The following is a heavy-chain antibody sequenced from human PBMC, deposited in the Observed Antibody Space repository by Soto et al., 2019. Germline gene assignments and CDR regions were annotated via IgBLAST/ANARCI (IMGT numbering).Heavy chain of an antibody. CDR3: ARDDFDSGGYSIDY. Sequence: PSETLSLTCVVSGYSISRGYYWGCIRQPPGKGLEWIGSIHHGGNTYYNPSLKRRVTISLDTSKNQFSLKLNSVTAADTAVYFCARDDFDSGGYSIDYWGQGTLVTVSS. V-gene: IGHV4-38-2*02. D-gene: IGHD3-22*01. CDR1: GYSISRGYY. CDR2: IHHGGNT. J-gene: IGHJ4*02.